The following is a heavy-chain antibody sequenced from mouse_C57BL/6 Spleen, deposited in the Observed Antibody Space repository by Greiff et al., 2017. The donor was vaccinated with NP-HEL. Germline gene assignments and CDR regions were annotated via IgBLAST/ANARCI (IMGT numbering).Heavy chain of an antibody. CDR2: IDPSDSET. CDR3: EEDYYGSLDV. Sequence: QVQLQQPGAELVRPGSSVKLSCKASGYTFTSYWMHWVKQRPIQGLEWIGNIDPSDSETHYNQKFKDKATLTVDKSSSTAYMQLSSLTSEDSAVYYCEEDYYGSLDVWGTGTTVTVSS. D-gene: IGHD1-1*01. J-gene: IGHJ1*03. V-gene: IGHV1-52*01. CDR1: GYTFTSYW.